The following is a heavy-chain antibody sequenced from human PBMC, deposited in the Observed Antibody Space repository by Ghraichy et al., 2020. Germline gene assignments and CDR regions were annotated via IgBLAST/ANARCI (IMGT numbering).Heavy chain of an antibody. Sequence: SVKVSCKASGFTFSSSVVRWVRQARGQRLECIGWIVVGSGNTNYVQLFQERVTITRDMSTSTAYMELSSLRSEDTAVYYCAADLRGGADYSGLDVWGQGTTVTVSS. J-gene: IGHJ6*02. CDR3: AADLRGGADYSGLDV. CDR2: IVVGSGNT. CDR1: GFTFSSSV. V-gene: IGHV1-58*01. D-gene: IGHD3-16*01.